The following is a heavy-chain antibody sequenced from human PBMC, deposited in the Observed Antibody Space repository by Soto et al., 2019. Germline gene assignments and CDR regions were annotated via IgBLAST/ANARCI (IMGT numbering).Heavy chain of an antibody. CDR3: TTPDIVLMVYADDAFDI. V-gene: IGHV3-15*01. CDR1: GFTFSNAW. CDR2: IKSKTDGGTT. Sequence: GGSLRLSCAASGFTFSNAWMSWVRQAPGKGLEWVGRIKSKTDGGTTDYAAPVKGRFTISRDDSKNTLYLQMNSLKTEDTAVYYCTTPDIVLMVYADDAFDIWGQGTMVTVSS. J-gene: IGHJ3*02. D-gene: IGHD2-8*01.